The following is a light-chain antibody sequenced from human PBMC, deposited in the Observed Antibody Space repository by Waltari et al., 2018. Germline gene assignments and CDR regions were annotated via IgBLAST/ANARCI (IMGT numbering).Light chain of an antibody. CDR3: SSYIGSSTLEL. CDR1: SSDVGGYNY. Sequence: QSALPQPASVSGSPGQSITISCTGSSSDVGGYNYVSWYQQHPGKAPKLMIFDVSNRPSGVSNRFSGSKSGNTASLTISGLQAEDEADYYCSSYIGSSTLELFGGGTSLTVL. CDR2: DVS. V-gene: IGLV2-14*03. J-gene: IGLJ2*01.